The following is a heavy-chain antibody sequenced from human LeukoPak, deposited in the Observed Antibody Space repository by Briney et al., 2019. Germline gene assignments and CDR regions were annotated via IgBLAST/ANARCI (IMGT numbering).Heavy chain of an antibody. V-gene: IGHV3-23*01. D-gene: IGHD6-19*01. Sequence: GGSLRLSCAASGFTFSSYAMSWVRQAPGKGLEWVSAISGSGGSTYYADSVKGRFTISRDNSKNTLYLQMNSLRAEDTAVYTCARGYSSGWFPFDNWGQGTLVTVSS. CDR1: GFTFSSYA. CDR2: ISGSGGST. CDR3: ARGYSSGWFPFDN. J-gene: IGHJ4*02.